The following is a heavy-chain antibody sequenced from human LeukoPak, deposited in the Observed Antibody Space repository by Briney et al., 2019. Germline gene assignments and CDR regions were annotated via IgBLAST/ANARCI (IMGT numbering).Heavy chain of an antibody. D-gene: IGHD3-9*01. CDR2: ISAYNGNT. V-gene: IGHV1-18*01. CDR1: SYTFTSYG. J-gene: IGHJ6*02. Sequence: ASVTVSCKASSYTFTSYGISWVRQAPGQGLEWMGWISAYNGNTDYAQKLQGRVTMTTDTSTSTAYMELRSLRSDDTAVYYCARVGPSQSAYYDILTGYYSHYYYYGMDVWGQGTTVTVSS. CDR3: ARVGPSQSAYYDILTGYYSHYYYYGMDV.